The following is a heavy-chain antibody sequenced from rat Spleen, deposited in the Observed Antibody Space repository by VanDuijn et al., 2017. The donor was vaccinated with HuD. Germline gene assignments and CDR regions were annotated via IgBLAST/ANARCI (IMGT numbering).Heavy chain of an antibody. CDR3: TRDRYFFDF. J-gene: IGHJ2*01. CDR1: GFSLSSYG. V-gene: IGHV2-34*01. Sequence: QVQLKESGPGLVQPSQTLSLTCTVSGFSLSSYGVIWVRQLSGKSPEWLGKMWYDGDTAYDSALKSRLSISRDTSKNQVFLKMNSLQTDDTGTYYCTRDRYFFDFWGQGVMVTVSS. CDR2: MWYDGDT.